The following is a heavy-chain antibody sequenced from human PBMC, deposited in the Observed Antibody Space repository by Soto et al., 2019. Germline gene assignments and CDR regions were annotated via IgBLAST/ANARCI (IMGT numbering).Heavy chain of an antibody. V-gene: IGHV2-5*02. CDR2: IYWDDDK. CDR1: GFSLSTGAVG. J-gene: IGHJ4*02. CDR3: AHSNWRDPIYD. D-gene: IGHD1-1*01. Sequence: QITLKEAGPTLVKPTQTLTLTCTFSGFSLSTGAVGVGWIRQPPGKAMEWLALIYWDDDKHYSPSLKSRLTITKDTSKNQVVLTMTNMDPVDTATYYCAHSNWRDPIYDWGQGTLVTVSS.